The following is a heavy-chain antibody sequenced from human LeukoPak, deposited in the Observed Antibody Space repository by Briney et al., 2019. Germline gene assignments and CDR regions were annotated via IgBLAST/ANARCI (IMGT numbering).Heavy chain of an antibody. CDR3: AREDPQTTVPEGLDV. V-gene: IGHV4-59*01. J-gene: IGHJ6*02. Sequence: SETLSLTCTVSGGSITSYYWSWIRQPPGKGLEWIGYIYYSGTTNYNPSLKSRVTISVDTSKNQFSLRLSSATAADTAVYYCAREDPQTTVPEGLDVWGQGTTVTVSS. CDR2: IYYSGTT. CDR1: GGSITSYY. D-gene: IGHD4-17*01.